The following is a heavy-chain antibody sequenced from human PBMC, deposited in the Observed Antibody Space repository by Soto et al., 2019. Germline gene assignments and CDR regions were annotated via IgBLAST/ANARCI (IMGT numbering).Heavy chain of an antibody. CDR3: ARGPYSYFDY. Sequence: ASVKVSCKASGGTFTGYYMHWVRQAPGQGLEWVGWISAYNGNTNYAQKLQGRVTLTTDTSTSTVYMELSRLRSDDTAVYYCARGPYSYFDYWGQGTLVTVS. V-gene: IGHV1-18*04. D-gene: IGHD4-4*01. CDR2: ISAYNGNT. CDR1: GGTFTGYY. J-gene: IGHJ4*02.